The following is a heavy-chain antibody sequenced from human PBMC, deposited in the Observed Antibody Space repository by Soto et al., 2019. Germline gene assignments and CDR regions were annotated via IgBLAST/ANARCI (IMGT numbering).Heavy chain of an antibody. J-gene: IGHJ3*02. CDR2: IYYSGRT. CDR3: ASGGHPLWGGAFDI. CDR1: GGSISSGDYY. V-gene: IGHV4-30-4*01. Sequence: QVQLQESGPGLVKPSQTLSLTCTVSGGSISSGDYYWSWIRQPPGKGLEWIGYIYYSGRTYYNPSLKSRVTISVDTAKNQFSLKLSSVTAADTAVYYCASGGHPLWGGAFDIWGQGTMVTVSS. D-gene: IGHD3-16*01.